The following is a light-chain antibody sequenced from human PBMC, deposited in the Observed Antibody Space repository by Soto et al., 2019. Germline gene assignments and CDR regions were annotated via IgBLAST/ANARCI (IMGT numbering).Light chain of an antibody. V-gene: IGKV1-5*03. CDR1: QSISSW. J-gene: IGKJ1*01. CDR3: QQYHIYSGT. CDR2: KAS. Sequence: DIQMTQSPSTLSATVGAIVTITFRASQSISSWLAWYQQRPGKPPNLLIYKASTLASGIPSRFSGSGSGTEFTLTISSLQPDDFATYYCQQYHIYSGTFGQGTKVDIK.